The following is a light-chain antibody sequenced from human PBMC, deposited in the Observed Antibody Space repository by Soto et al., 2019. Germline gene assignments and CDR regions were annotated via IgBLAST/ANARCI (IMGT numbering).Light chain of an antibody. J-gene: IGLJ2*01. CDR3: SSYRSSNTLL. V-gene: IGLV2-14*01. CDR2: EVS. CDR1: SSDVGDYDY. Sequence: QSVLTQPASVSGSPGQSITISCTGTSSDVGDYDYVSWYQQYAGKAPKMMIYEVSNRPSGVSNRFSGSKSGYTASLTISGLQAEDEADYYCSSYRSSNTLLFGGGTKVTVL.